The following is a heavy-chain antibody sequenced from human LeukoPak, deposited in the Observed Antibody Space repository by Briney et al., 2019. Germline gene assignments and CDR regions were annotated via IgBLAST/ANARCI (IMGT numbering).Heavy chain of an antibody. J-gene: IGHJ6*02. D-gene: IGHD4-17*01. CDR3: TRDRGAYGDYPSYSVYYYYGMDV. V-gene: IGHV6-1*01. CDR1: GDSVSSNSAA. Sequence: SQTLSLTCAISGDSVSSNSAAWNWIRQSPSRGLEWLGRTYYRSKWYNDYAVSVKSRITINPDTSKNQFSLQLNSVTPEDTAVYYCTRDRGAYGDYPSYSVYYYYGMDVWGQGTTVTVSS. CDR2: TYYRSKWYN.